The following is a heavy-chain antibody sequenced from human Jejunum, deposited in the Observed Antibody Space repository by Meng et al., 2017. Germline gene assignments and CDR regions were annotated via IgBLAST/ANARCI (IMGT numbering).Heavy chain of an antibody. CDR1: GFTFTRYA. J-gene: IGHJ4*02. CDR3: AEVGGYSTSWSEFDF. Sequence: GGSLRLSCAASGFTFTRYAMSWVRQAPGRGPEWVSLISSSGDDTYYADSVKGRFAISRDDSESTLVLQMNSLRAEDTAVYFCAEVGGYSTSWSEFDFWGQGTLVTVSS. CDR2: ISSSGDDT. D-gene: IGHD5-12*01. V-gene: IGHV3-23*01.